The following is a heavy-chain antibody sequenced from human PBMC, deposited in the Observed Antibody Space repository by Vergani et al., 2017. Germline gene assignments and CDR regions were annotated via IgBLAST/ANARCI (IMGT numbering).Heavy chain of an antibody. Sequence: QVQLVESGGGVVQPGRSLRLSCAASGFTFSSYAMHWVRQAPGKGLEWVAVISYDGSNKYYADSVKGRFTIYRDNSKNTQYLQMNSLRAEDTAVYYCARDLTYCCGDCDPTETYFDYWGQGTLVTVSS. J-gene: IGHJ4*02. CDR1: GFTFSSYA. V-gene: IGHV3-30-3*01. D-gene: IGHD2-21*02. CDR3: ARDLTYCCGDCDPTETYFDY. CDR2: ISYDGSNK.